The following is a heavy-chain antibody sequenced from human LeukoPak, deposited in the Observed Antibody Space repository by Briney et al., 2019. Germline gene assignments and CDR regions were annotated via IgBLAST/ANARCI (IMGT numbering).Heavy chain of an antibody. CDR1: GGSISGYY. CDR3: ARGDNPFDY. Sequence: SETLSLTCSVSGGSISGYYWSWIRQPPGKGLEWIGYISYSGSTNYSPSLKSRVTISVDTSKNQFSLKLSSVAAADTAVYYCARGDNPFDYWGQGTLVTVSS. D-gene: IGHD3-16*01. V-gene: IGHV4-59*01. J-gene: IGHJ4*02. CDR2: ISYSGST.